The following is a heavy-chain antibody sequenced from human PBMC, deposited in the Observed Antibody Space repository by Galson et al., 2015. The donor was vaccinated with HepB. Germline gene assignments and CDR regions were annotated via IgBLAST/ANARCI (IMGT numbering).Heavy chain of an antibody. CDR2: IDPSDSYT. J-gene: IGHJ6*02. D-gene: IGHD4-17*01. CDR1: GYSFTSYW. CDR3: ARLAPAPYYGDYVLSFGMDV. Sequence: QSGAEVKKPGESLRISCKGSGYSFTSYWISWVRQMPGKGLEWMGRIDPSDSYTNYSPSFQGYVTISADKPISTAYLQWSSLKASDTAMYYCARLAPAPYYGDYVLSFGMDVWGQGTTVTVSS. V-gene: IGHV5-10-1*01.